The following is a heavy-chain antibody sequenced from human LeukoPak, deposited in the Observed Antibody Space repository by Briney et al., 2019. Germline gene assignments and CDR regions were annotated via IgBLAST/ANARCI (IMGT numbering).Heavy chain of an antibody. CDR3: AREMTYYYDSSGQLGPVAFDC. D-gene: IGHD3-22*01. V-gene: IGHV3-33*01. CDR1: GFTFSSYG. CDR2: IWYDGSNK. Sequence: GGSLRLSCAASGFTFSSYGMHWVRQAPGKGLGWVAVIWYDGSNKYYADSVKGRFTISRDNSKNTLYLQMNSLRAEDTAVYYCAREMTYYYDSSGQLGPVAFDCWGQGTLVTVSS. J-gene: IGHJ4*02.